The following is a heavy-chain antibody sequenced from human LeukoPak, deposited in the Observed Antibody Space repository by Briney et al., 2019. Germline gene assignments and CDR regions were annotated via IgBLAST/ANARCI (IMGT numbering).Heavy chain of an antibody. CDR3: ARGSGASGIYGMDV. CDR1: GYTLTELS. Sequence: GASVKVSCKVSGYTLTELSMHWVRQAPGKGLEWMGRVDPEDGEKIYAEKFRGRVTITADTSTDTAYMELSRLRSDDTAVYYCARGSGASGIYGMDVWGQGTTVTVSS. D-gene: IGHD3-10*01. V-gene: IGHV1-24*01. J-gene: IGHJ6*02. CDR2: VDPEDGEK.